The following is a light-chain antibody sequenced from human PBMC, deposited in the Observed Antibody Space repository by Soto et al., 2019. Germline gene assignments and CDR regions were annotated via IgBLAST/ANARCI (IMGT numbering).Light chain of an antibody. Sequence: EIVLTQYPGTLSLSPGERATLSCRASQSVSSYYLAWYQQKPGQAPRLLIYAASSRATGIPDRFSGGGSGTDFTLTIGRLGPEDFAVYYFQQCGSSPWTFGQGTKVEIK. CDR3: QQCGSSPWT. CDR1: QSVSSYY. CDR2: AAS. V-gene: IGKV3-20*01. J-gene: IGKJ1*01.